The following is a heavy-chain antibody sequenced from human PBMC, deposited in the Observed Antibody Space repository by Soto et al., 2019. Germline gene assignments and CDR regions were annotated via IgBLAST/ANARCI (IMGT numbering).Heavy chain of an antibody. CDR1: GFTFSSYA. J-gene: IGHJ4*02. CDR2: ISDTGVGT. D-gene: IGHD4-17*01. Sequence: EVQLLESGGGLVQPGGSLRLSCADSGFTFSSYAVRWVRQAPGQGLEWVSSISDTGVGTYYGDSVKGRFTISRDNSKNTLYLQMNSLRAEDTAVYYCAKNVTTTAFDYWGQGTLVTVSS. CDR3: AKNVTTTAFDY. V-gene: IGHV3-23*01.